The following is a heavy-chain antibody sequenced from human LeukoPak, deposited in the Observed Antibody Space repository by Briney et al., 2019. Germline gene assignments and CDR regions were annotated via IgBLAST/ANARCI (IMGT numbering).Heavy chain of an antibody. D-gene: IGHD5-12*01. Sequence: GGSLRLSCSASGFTFSSYAMHWVRLAPGKGLEYVSSISSNGGSTYYADSVKGRFTISRDNSKNTLFLQMSSVRAEDTAVYYCASPYSGYDYNFDYWGQGTLVTVSS. V-gene: IGHV3-64D*06. CDR3: ASPYSGYDYNFDY. J-gene: IGHJ4*02. CDR1: GFTFSSYA. CDR2: ISSNGGST.